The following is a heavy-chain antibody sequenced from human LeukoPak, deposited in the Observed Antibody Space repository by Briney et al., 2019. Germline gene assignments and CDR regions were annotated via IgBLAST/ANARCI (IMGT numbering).Heavy chain of an antibody. Sequence: GASVKVSCKASGYTFTGYYMHWVRQAPGQGLEWMGRINPNSGGTNYAQKFQGRVTMTRDTSISTAYMELSRLRSDDTAVYYCARDWGLGYCSSTSCYIGPSWFDPWGQGTLVTVSS. V-gene: IGHV1-2*06. CDR2: INPNSGGT. J-gene: IGHJ5*02. D-gene: IGHD2-2*02. CDR1: GYTFTGYY. CDR3: ARDWGLGYCSSTSCYIGPSWFDP.